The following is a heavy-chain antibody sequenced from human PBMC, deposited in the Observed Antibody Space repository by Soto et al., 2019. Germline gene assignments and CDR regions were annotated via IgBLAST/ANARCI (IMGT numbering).Heavy chain of an antibody. CDR1: GYIFTTYA. D-gene: IGHD3-10*01. V-gene: IGHV1-69*04. Sequence: SVKVSCKTSGYIFTTYAVHWVRQAPGQRVEWMGRIIPILGIANYAQKFQGRVTITADKSTSTAYMELSSLRSEDTAVYYCARGYYYGSGSFSGWFDPWGQGTLVTSPQ. J-gene: IGHJ5*02. CDR2: IIPILGIA. CDR3: ARGYYYGSGSFSGWFDP.